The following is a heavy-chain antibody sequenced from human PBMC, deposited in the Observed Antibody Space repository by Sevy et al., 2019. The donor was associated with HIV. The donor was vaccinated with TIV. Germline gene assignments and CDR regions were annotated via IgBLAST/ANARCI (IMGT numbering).Heavy chain of an antibody. Sequence: GGSLRLSCAASGFTFSSYSMNWVRQAPGKGLEWVSYISSSSSTIYYADSVKGRFTISRDNAKNSLYLQMNSLRAEDTAVYYCARDSGDIVVVVAATRAFDIWGQGTMVTVSS. V-gene: IGHV3-48*01. CDR3: ARDSGDIVVVVAATRAFDI. D-gene: IGHD2-15*01. CDR2: ISSSSSTI. CDR1: GFTFSSYS. J-gene: IGHJ3*02.